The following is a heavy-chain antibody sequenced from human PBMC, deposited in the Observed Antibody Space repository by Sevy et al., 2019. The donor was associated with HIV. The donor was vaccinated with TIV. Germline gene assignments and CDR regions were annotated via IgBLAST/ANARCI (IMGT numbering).Heavy chain of an antibody. Sequence: GGSLRLSCAASGFTFGDYAMHWVRQAPGEGLEWVSGISWNSGTIDYADSVKGRFTVSRDNAKNSLYLQMNSLRAEDMALYYCAKDIGQNYYDSSGPFDYWGQGTLVTVSS. CDR1: GFTFGDYA. CDR2: ISWNSGTI. CDR3: AKDIGQNYYDSSGPFDY. D-gene: IGHD3-22*01. V-gene: IGHV3-9*03. J-gene: IGHJ4*02.